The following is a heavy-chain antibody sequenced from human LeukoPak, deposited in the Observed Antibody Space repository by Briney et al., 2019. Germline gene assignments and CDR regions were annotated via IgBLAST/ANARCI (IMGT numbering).Heavy chain of an antibody. J-gene: IGHJ4*02. CDR3: AKVAGDRMDY. Sequence: ASVKVSCKTSGYNFATYGFCWVRQAPGDGFEWMGWISANTGKTSYAQKFQDRVTMTTDTSTTTAYMELRNLRLDDTAVYFCAKVAGDRMDYWGQGTLVTVSS. CDR1: GYNFATYG. D-gene: IGHD6-13*01. CDR2: ISANTGKT. V-gene: IGHV1-18*01.